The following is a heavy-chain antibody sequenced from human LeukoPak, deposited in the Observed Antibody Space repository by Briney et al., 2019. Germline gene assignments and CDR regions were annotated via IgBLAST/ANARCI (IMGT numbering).Heavy chain of an antibody. V-gene: IGHV1-2*02. CDR3: ASKGAGHCYDASCMGSFDF. Sequence: ASVKVSCKASGYPFIDYYLHWVRQAPGQGLEWMGCINPNTGDTNSAQNFQGRVIMTRDTSITTAYMELSRLKSDDTALYYCASKGAGHCYDASCMGSFDFRGQGTTVAVSS. CDR2: INPNTGDT. D-gene: IGHD2-15*01. CDR1: GYPFIDYY. J-gene: IGHJ3*01.